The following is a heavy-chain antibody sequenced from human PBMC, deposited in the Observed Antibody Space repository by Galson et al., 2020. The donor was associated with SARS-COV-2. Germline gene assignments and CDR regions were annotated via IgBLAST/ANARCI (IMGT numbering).Heavy chain of an antibody. CDR3: ATSITVAGIIDY. CDR1: GFSFSTYA. D-gene: IGHD6-19*01. CDR2: IWSNGNNK. V-gene: IGHV3-33*01. J-gene: IGHJ4*02. Sequence: GESLKISCAASGFSFSTYALHWVRQTPGRGLEWVAVIWSNGNNKFYLDSVRGRFTISRDNSRNSVYLQMDSLRVEDTAVYYCATSITVAGIIDYWGQGTLVTVSS.